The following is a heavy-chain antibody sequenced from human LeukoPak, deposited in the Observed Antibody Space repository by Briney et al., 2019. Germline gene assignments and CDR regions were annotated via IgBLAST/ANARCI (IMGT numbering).Heavy chain of an antibody. V-gene: IGHV4-59*01. J-gene: IGHJ4*02. Sequence: KPSETLSLTCTVSGGSISSYYWSWIRQPPGKGLEWIGYIYYSGSTNYNPSLKSRVTISVDTSKNQFSLKLSSVTAADTAVYYCATTGGYSGYDPLGYWGQGTLVTVSS. CDR3: ATTGGYSGYDPLGY. D-gene: IGHD5-12*01. CDR1: GGSISSYY. CDR2: IYYSGST.